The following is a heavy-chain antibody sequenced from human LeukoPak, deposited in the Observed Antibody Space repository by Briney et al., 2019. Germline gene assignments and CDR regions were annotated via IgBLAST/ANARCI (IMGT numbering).Heavy chain of an antibody. Sequence: GGSLRLSCAASGFTFSSYSMNWVRQAPGKGLEWVSSISSSSSYIYYADSVKGRFTISRDNAKNSLYLQMNSLRAKDTAVYYCARADSSSYLFDYWGQGTLVTVSS. V-gene: IGHV3-21*01. CDR2: ISSSSSYI. D-gene: IGHD6-13*01. CDR3: ARADSSSYLFDY. CDR1: GFTFSSYS. J-gene: IGHJ4*02.